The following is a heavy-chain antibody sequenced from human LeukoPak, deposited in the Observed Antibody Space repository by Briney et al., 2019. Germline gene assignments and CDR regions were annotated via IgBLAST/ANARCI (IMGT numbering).Heavy chain of an antibody. V-gene: IGHV3-48*03. CDR1: GFTYSSYE. D-gene: IGHD3-10*01. Sequence: PGGSLTLSCAASGFTYSSYEMIWLRQAPGKGREWVSYICSSGSTIYYADSVKGRFIISRYKAQDSLYLQMNSLRAEDTTVYYCAELGITMIGGVWAKGTTVTISS. CDR3: AELGITMIGGV. J-gene: IGHJ6*03. CDR2: ICSSGSTI.